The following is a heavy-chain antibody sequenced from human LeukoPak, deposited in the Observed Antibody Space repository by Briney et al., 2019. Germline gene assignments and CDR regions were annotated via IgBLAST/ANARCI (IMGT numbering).Heavy chain of an antibody. Sequence: PGGTLRLSCAVSGFTLSNYAMSWVRQAPGKGLEWVSGISSSGGSTYYPDSVKGRFTISRDNSKNTLYLQMNSLRAEDTAVYYCAKYLYDSSGYYSKSPYFDYWGQGTLVTVSS. D-gene: IGHD3-22*01. V-gene: IGHV3-23*01. CDR1: GFTLSNYA. J-gene: IGHJ4*02. CDR3: AKYLYDSSGYYSKSPYFDY. CDR2: ISSSGGST.